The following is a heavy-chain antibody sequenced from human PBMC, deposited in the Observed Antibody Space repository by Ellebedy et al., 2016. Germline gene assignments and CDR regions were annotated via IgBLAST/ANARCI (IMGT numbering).Heavy chain of an antibody. J-gene: IGHJ4*02. CDR1: GFTISDYY. Sequence: GGSLRLSCAASGFTISDYYMTWIRQAPGKGLEWLSYSSSRSDYTDYADSVKGRFTMPRDNAKNSLYLQMNSLRAEDTAVYYCATSDLAAPGDDFWGQGTLVTVSS. V-gene: IGHV3-11*03. D-gene: IGHD6-13*01. CDR2: SSSRSDYT. CDR3: ATSDLAAPGDDF.